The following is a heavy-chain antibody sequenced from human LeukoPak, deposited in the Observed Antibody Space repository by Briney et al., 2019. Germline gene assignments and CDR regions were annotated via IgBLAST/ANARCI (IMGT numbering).Heavy chain of an antibody. V-gene: IGHV4-59*01. CDR2: IYYSGST. CDR1: GGSISSYY. Sequence: SETLSLTCTVSGGSISSYYWSWIRQPPGNGLEWIGYIYYSGSTNYNPSLKSRVTISVDTSKNQFSLKLSSVTAADTAVYYCARVGRNCSSTSCYRPYYYGMDVWGQGTTVTVSS. D-gene: IGHD2-2*01. J-gene: IGHJ6*02. CDR3: ARVGRNCSSTSCYRPYYYGMDV.